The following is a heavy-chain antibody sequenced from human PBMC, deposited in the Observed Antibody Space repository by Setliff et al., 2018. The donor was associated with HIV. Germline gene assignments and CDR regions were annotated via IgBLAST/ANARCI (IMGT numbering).Heavy chain of an antibody. V-gene: IGHV4-34*01. CDR3: AREYYYGSGSSFDP. CDR1: GGSFSGYF. J-gene: IGHJ5*02. D-gene: IGHD3-10*01. Sequence: PSETLSLTCAVYGGSFSGYFWNWIRQPPGKGLEWIGAINHYGGTNYNPSLKSRVTMSVDTSKNQFSLRLSSVTAADTAVYYCAREYYYGSGSSFDPWGQGTLVTVSS. CDR2: INHYGGT.